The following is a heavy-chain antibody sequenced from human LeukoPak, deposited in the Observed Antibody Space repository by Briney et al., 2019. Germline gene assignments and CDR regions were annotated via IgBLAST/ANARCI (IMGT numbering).Heavy chain of an antibody. V-gene: IGHV3-23*01. D-gene: IGHD3-22*01. CDR2: ISGSGGIT. CDR1: GFTFSTYA. Sequence: GGSLRLSCAASGFTFSTYAMGWVRQAPGKGLEWVSAISGSGGITFYADSVKGRFTNSRDNSKNTLYLQMNSLRAEDTAVYYCAKDHYYDSSGYFGYWGQGTLVTVSS. CDR3: AKDHYYDSSGYFGY. J-gene: IGHJ4*02.